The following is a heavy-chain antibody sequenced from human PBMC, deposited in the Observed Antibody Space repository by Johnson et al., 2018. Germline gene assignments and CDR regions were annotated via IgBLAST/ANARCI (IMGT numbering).Heavy chain of an antibody. J-gene: IGHJ3*02. D-gene: IGHD4-17*01. CDR3: AREGYGDKDAFDI. V-gene: IGHV1-8*01. CDR2: MNHNSGHT. Sequence: QVQLVQSGAEVKKXGASVKVSCKASGYTFTSYDINWVRQATGQGLEWVGWMNHNSGHTGYAQKFQGRATMTRNTSISTAYMELRSLKSEDPAVYYCAREGYGDKDAFDIWGQGTMVTVSS. CDR1: GYTFTSYD.